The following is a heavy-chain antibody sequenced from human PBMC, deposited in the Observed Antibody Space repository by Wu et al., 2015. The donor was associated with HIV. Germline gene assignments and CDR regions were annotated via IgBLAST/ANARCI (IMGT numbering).Heavy chain of an antibody. CDR3: ATVPRSGTKYYYYMDV. J-gene: IGHJ6*03. CDR2: IISVLHRP. CDR1: GGTFGSYA. V-gene: IGHV1-69*11. Sequence: QVQLVQSGAEVKKPGSSVKVSCKASGGTFGSYAISWVRLAPGLGLEWVGGIISVLHRPNYAQKFQGRVTITADESTSTVYMELSSLRSEDTAVYYCATVPRSGTKYYYYMDVWGGRDHGSPSP.